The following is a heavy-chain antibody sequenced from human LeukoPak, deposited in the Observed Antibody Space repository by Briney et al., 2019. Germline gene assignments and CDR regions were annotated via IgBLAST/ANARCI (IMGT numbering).Heavy chain of an antibody. Sequence: GGSLRLSCAASGFTVSSNYMSWVRQAPGKGLEWVSVIYSGGSTYYADSVKGRFTISRDNSKNTLYLQMNSLRAEDTAGYYCARGSGGYSGYADYWGQGTLVTVSS. CDR3: ARGSGGYSGYADY. CDR1: GFTVSSNY. J-gene: IGHJ4*02. D-gene: IGHD5-12*01. V-gene: IGHV3-53*01. CDR2: IYSGGST.